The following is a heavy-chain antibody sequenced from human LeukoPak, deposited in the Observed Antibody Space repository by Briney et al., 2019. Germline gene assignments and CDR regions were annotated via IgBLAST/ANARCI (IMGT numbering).Heavy chain of an antibody. D-gene: IGHD1-26*01. Sequence: SETLSLTCTVSGYSISSGYYWGWIRQPPGQGLEWIGSIYHSGSTYYNPSLKSRVTISVDTSKNQFSLKLSSVTAADTAVYYCARSEHAAQADYWGQGTLVTVSS. CDR3: ARSEHAAQADY. J-gene: IGHJ4*02. V-gene: IGHV4-38-2*02. CDR1: GYSISSGYY. CDR2: IYHSGST.